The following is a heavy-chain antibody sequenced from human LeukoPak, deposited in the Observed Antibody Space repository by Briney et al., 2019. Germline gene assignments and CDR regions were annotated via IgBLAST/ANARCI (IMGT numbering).Heavy chain of an antibody. J-gene: IGHJ3*02. D-gene: IGHD1-20*01. CDR3: ARDVHTGITGTNDAFDI. CDR1: GYTFTGYY. CDR2: INPNSGGT. V-gene: IGHV1-2*02. Sequence: ASVKVSCKASGYTFTGYYMHWVRQAPGQGLEWMGWINPNSGGTNYAQKFQGRVTMTRDTSISTAYMELSRLRSDDTAVYYCARDVHTGITGTNDAFDIWGQGTMVTVSS.